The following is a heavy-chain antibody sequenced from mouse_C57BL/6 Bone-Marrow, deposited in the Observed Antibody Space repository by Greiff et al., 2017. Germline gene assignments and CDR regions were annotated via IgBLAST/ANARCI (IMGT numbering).Heavy chain of an antibody. CDR3: ARKDYYGSSYGFFAY. J-gene: IGHJ3*01. CDR1: GYTFTDYN. CDR2: INPNNGGT. Sequence: VQLQQSGPELVKPGASVKMSCKASGYTFTDYNMHWVKQSHGKSLEWIGYINPNNGGTSYNQKFKGKATLTVNKSSSTAYMELRSLTSEDSAVYYCARKDYYGSSYGFFAYWGQGTLVTVSA. D-gene: IGHD1-1*01. V-gene: IGHV1-22*01.